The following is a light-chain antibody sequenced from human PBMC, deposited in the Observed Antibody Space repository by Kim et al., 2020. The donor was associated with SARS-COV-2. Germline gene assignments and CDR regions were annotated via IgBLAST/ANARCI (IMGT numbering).Light chain of an antibody. CDR2: DVS. CDR1: SSDVGGYNY. J-gene: IGLJ2*01. V-gene: IGLV2-14*03. CDR3: SSYTSSSTLVV. Sequence: QSALTQPASVSGSPGQSFTISCTGTSSDVGGYNYVSWYQQHPDKAPKLMIYDVSNRPSGVSNRFSGSKSGNTASLTISGLQAEDEADYYYSSYTSSSTLVVFGGGTQLTVL.